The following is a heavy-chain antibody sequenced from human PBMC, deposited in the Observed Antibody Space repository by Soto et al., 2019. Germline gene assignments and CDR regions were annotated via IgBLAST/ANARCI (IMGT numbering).Heavy chain of an antibody. D-gene: IGHD3-16*02. CDR1: GFSFSSYG. CDR2: ISYDGSNK. V-gene: IGHV3-30*18. Sequence: WGSLRLSCEASGFSFSSYGMHWVRQAPGKGLEWVAFISYDGSNKYYVDSVQGRFTIFRDSSRNALDLQMNSLRPEDTAVYYCAKALGELSPESYDYWGQGTLVNVSS. CDR3: AKALGELSPESYDY. J-gene: IGHJ4*02.